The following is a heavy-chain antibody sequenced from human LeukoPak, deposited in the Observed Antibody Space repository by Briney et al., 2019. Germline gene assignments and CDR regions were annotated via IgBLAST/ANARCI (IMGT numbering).Heavy chain of an antibody. Sequence: SKTLSLTCAVYGGSFSGYYWSWIRQPPGKGLEWIGEINHSGSTNYNPSLKSRVTISVDTSKTQFSLKLSSVTAADTAVYYCAKDAYLIAVAGNYFDYWGQGTLVTVSS. D-gene: IGHD6-19*01. V-gene: IGHV4-34*01. CDR3: AKDAYLIAVAGNYFDY. CDR1: GGSFSGYY. CDR2: INHSGST. J-gene: IGHJ4*02.